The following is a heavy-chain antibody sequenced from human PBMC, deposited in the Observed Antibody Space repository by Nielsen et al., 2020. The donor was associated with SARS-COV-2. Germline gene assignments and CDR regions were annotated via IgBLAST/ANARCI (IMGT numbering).Heavy chain of an antibody. J-gene: IGHJ4*02. Sequence: GESLKISCKGSGYSFTSYWIAWVRQMPGKCLEWMGIIYPGDSDTSYSPSFQGQVTISADKTISTAYLQWSSLKASDTAMYYCARHDGDGLLGYWGQGTLVTVSS. D-gene: IGHD5-24*01. CDR3: ARHDGDGLLGY. CDR2: IYPGDSDT. CDR1: GYSFTSYW. V-gene: IGHV5-51*01.